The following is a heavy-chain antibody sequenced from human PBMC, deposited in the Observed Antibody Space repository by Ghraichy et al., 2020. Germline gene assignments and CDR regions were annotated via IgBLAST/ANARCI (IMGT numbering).Heavy chain of an antibody. CDR3: AIEAVAGNYFDY. V-gene: IGHV3-11*01. CDR1: GFTFSDYY. J-gene: IGHJ4*02. CDR2: ISSSGYTV. Sequence: GGSLRLSCAASGFTFSDYYMSWIRQAPGKGLEWVSYISSSGYTVYYADSVKGRFTISRDNAKNSLYLQMNSLRAEDTAVYYCAIEAVAGNYFDYWGQGTLVTVSS. D-gene: IGHD6-19*01.